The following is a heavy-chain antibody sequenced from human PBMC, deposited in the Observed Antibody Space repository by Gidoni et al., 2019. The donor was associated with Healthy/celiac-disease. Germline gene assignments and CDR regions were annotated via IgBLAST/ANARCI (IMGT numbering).Heavy chain of an antibody. CDR3: ARALRVQGTFDI. J-gene: IGHJ3*02. CDR1: GGSINSYY. V-gene: IGHV4-4*07. CDR2: IYTSGST. Sequence: QVQLQESGPGLVKPSETLSLTCTVSGGSINSYYWSWIRQPAGKGLEWIGSIYTSGSTNHNPSLKSRVTMSVDTSKNQFSLKLSAVTAADTAVYYCARALRVQGTFDIWGQGTMVTVSS.